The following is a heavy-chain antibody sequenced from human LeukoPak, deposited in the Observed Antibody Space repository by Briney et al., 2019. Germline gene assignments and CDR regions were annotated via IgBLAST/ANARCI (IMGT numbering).Heavy chain of an antibody. Sequence: GGSLRLSCTASGFTFKNYWMSWVRQVPGKGLEWVANIKQDASDKYYVDSVKDRFTISRDNAKNSVSLQMSSLRGDDTAVYYCARPRAPVTRISSFDMWGQGTMVTVSS. CDR1: GFTFKNYW. D-gene: IGHD2/OR15-2a*01. CDR3: ARPRAPVTRISSFDM. V-gene: IGHV3-7*01. CDR2: IKQDASDK. J-gene: IGHJ3*02.